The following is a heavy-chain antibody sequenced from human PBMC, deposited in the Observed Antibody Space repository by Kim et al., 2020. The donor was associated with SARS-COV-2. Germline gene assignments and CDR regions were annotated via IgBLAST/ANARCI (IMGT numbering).Heavy chain of an antibody. CDR3: ARDGGYDSSGYLPTHY. J-gene: IGHJ4*02. D-gene: IGHD3-22*01. V-gene: IGHV3-30*01. Sequence: VKGRFTISRDNSKNTLYLQMNNLRDEDTAVYYCARDGGYDSSGYLPTHYWGQGTLVTVSS.